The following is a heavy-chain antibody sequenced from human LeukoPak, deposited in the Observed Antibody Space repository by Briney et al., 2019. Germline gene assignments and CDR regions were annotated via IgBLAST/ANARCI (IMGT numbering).Heavy chain of an antibody. Sequence: GASVKVSCKASGYTFTDYYIHWVRQAPGQGLEWMGWISSNSGGTNYAQRFQGRVTMTRDTSISTVYMEVSGLRSDDTAVYYCARSGYYYGLDVWGQGTTVTVSS. D-gene: IGHD3-10*01. V-gene: IGHV1-2*02. CDR2: ISSNSGGT. J-gene: IGHJ6*02. CDR3: ARSGYYYGLDV. CDR1: GYTFTDYY.